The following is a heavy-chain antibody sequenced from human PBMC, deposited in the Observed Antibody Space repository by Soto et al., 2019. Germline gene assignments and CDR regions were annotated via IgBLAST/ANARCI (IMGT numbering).Heavy chain of an antibody. D-gene: IGHD4-17*01. J-gene: IGHJ5*02. CDR3: ARDYGDYGTNWFAP. V-gene: IGHV3-21*01. Sequence: EVQLVESGGGLVKPGGSLRLACAASGFTFSSYSMNWVRQAPGKGLEWVSSISSSSSYIYYADSVKGRFTISRDNSKNSLYLQMNILRAEDTAVYYCARDYGDYGTNWFAPWGKGTLVTVSS. CDR2: ISSSSSYI. CDR1: GFTFSSYS.